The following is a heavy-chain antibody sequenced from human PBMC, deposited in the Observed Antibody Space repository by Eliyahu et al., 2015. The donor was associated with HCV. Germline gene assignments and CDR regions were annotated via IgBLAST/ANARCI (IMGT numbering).Heavy chain of an antibody. J-gene: IGHJ6*02. CDR2: IRSKAYGGTT. CDR1: GFTFGDYA. D-gene: IGHD3-16*01. Sequence: EVQLVESGGGLVKPGRSLRLSCTASGFTFGDYAMSWFRQAPGKGLEWGGFIRSKAYGGTTEYAASVKGRFTISRDDSKSIAYLQMNSLKTEDTAVYYCSTEDYTRGRYYYGMDVWGQGTTVTVSS. V-gene: IGHV3-49*05. CDR3: STEDYTRGRYYYGMDV.